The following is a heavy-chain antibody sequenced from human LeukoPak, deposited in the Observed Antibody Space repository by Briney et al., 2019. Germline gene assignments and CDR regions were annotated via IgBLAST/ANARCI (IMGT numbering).Heavy chain of an antibody. D-gene: IGHD3-9*01. CDR3: ARDNKRYFDWLHRWAFDI. Sequence: PGGSLRLSCAASGFTFSSYSMNWVRQAPGKGLEWVSSISSSSCIYYADSVKGRFTISRDNAKNSLYLQMNSLRAEDTAVYYCARDNKRYFDWLHRWAFDIWGQGTMVTVSS. CDR2: ISSSSCI. J-gene: IGHJ3*02. CDR1: GFTFSSYS. V-gene: IGHV3-21*01.